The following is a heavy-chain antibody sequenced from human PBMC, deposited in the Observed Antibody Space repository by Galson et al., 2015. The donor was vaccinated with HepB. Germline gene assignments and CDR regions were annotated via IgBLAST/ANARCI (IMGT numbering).Heavy chain of an antibody. Sequence: SLRLSCAASGFTFSSYSIHWVREAPGKGLEWVAIISHDGRNTYCAYSVKGRFTISRDNSRNTLYLQMNGLRSDDTAVYYCARERGAGWYEGNDYWGQGTRVVVSS. CDR1: GFTFSSYS. J-gene: IGHJ4*02. CDR2: ISHDGRNT. V-gene: IGHV3-30*04. CDR3: ARERGAGWYEGNDY. D-gene: IGHD6-19*01.